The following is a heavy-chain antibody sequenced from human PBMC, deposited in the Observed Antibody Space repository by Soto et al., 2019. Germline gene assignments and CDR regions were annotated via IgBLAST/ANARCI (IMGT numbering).Heavy chain of an antibody. CDR3: AKGGGSYGDYFDY. CDR1: GFTFSSYG. Sequence: QVQLVESGGGVVQPGRSLRLSCAASGFTFSSYGMHWVRRAPGKGLEWVAVISYDGSNKYYADSVKGRFTISRDNSKNTLYLQMNSLRAEDTAVYYCAKGGGSYGDYFDYWGQGTLVTVSS. CDR2: ISYDGSNK. J-gene: IGHJ4*02. V-gene: IGHV3-30*18. D-gene: IGHD1-26*01.